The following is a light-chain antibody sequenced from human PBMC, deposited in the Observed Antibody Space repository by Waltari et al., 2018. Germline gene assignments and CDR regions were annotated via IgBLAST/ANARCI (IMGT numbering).Light chain of an antibody. V-gene: IGLV2-14*03. Sequence: QSALTQPASVSGSPGQSITISCTGTTSDIGEYIFSSWYQQHPGKAPQLIIYDVNNRPSGVSNRFSGSKSGNTASLTISGLQAEDEANYYCSSYTSSTSTVFGGGTKLTVL. CDR1: TSDIGEYIF. CDR3: SSYTSSTSTV. CDR2: DVN. J-gene: IGLJ2*01.